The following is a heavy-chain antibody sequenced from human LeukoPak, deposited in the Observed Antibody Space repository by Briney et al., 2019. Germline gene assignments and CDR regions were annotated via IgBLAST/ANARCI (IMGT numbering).Heavy chain of an antibody. V-gene: IGHV1-69*06. CDR3: ARGSPLWFGELASSY. Sequence: SVKVSCKASGGTFSSYAIRWVRQAPGQGLEWMGGIIPMFGTADYAQKLQGRVTITADKSTSTAYMELSSLRSEDTAVYYCARGSPLWFGELASSYWGQGTLVTVSS. CDR2: IIPMFGTA. J-gene: IGHJ4*02. D-gene: IGHD3-10*01. CDR1: GGTFSSYA.